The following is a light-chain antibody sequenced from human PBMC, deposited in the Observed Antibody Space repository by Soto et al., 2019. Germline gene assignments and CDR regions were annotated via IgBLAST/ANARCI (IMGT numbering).Light chain of an antibody. J-gene: IGLJ1*01. CDR1: SSDVGGYNY. CDR2: EVS. V-gene: IGLV2-8*01. CDR3: SSYAGSKNYV. Sequence: QSALTQPPSASGSPGQSVTISCTGTSSDVGGYNYVSWYQQHPGKAPKLIIYEVSNRPSGVPDRFSGSKSGNTASLTVSGLQGEDEADYYCSSYAGSKNYVFGSGTKLTVL.